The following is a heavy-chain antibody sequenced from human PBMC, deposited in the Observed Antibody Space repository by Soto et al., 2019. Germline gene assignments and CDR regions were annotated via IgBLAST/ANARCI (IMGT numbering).Heavy chain of an antibody. CDR1: GCSISSDYYY. V-gene: IGHV4-30-4*01. J-gene: IGHJ5*02. D-gene: IGHD3-22*01. Sequence: PSETLSLTCTFSGCSISSDYYYWSWIRQPPGKGLEWIGYIYYSGSTYYNPSLKSRLTISVDTSKNQFSLKLSSVTAEDTAVYYCASFLDSSGYWFDPWGQGTLVTVSS. CDR3: ASFLDSSGYWFDP. CDR2: IYYSGST.